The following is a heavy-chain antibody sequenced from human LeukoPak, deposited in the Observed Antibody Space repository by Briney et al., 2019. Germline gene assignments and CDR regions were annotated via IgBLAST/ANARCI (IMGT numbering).Heavy chain of an antibody. D-gene: IGHD2-21*02. V-gene: IGHV4-34*01. CDR1: GGSFSGYY. Sequence: SETLSLTCAVYGGSFSGYYWSWIRQPPGKGLEWIGEINHSGSTNYNPSLKSRVTISVDTSKNQFSLKLSSVTAADTAVYYCARGTEVQIDPWGQGTLVTVSS. CDR2: INHSGST. J-gene: IGHJ5*02. CDR3: ARGTEVQIDP.